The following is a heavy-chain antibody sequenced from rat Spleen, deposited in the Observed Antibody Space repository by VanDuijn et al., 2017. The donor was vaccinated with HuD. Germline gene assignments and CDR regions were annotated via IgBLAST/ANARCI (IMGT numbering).Heavy chain of an antibody. Sequence: EVQLQESGPGLVKPSQSLSLTCSVTGYSITSNYWGWIRKFPGNRLEWMGYINSAGSTNYNPSLKSRISITRDTSKNQFFLQLDSVTTEDTATYYCAKSRGLYSSYIHVMDAWGQGASVTVSS. D-gene: IGHD1-2*01. CDR2: INSAGST. CDR3: AKSRGLYSSYIHVMDA. J-gene: IGHJ4*01. CDR1: GYSITSNY. V-gene: IGHV3-3*01.